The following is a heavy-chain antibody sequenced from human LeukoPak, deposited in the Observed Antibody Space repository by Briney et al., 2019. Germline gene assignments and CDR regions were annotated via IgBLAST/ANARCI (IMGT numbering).Heavy chain of an antibody. D-gene: IGHD6-13*01. CDR2: IYSSGST. V-gene: IGHV4-4*07. CDR1: GGSISNYY. CDR3: ACQKSSGWYRGWLDP. Sequence: SETLSLTCTVSGGSISNYYWSWIRQPAGKGLEWIGRIYSSGSTNFNPSLKSRVTMSVDTSKNQFSLKLRSVTAADTAVYYCACQKSSGWYRGWLDPWGQGTLVTVSP. J-gene: IGHJ5*02.